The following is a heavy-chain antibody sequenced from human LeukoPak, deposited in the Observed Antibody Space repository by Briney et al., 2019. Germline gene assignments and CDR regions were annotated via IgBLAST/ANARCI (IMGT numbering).Heavy chain of an antibody. D-gene: IGHD3-22*01. CDR1: GFTFSSYG. J-gene: IGHJ4*02. V-gene: IGHV3-30*02. CDR2: IRYDGSNK. Sequence: GGSLRLSCAASGFTFSSYGMHWVRQAPGKGLEWVAFIRYDGSNKYYADSVKGRFTISRDNSKNTLYLQMNSLRAEDTAVYYCARAPRRYYYDSSGTRSRTGWYFDYWGQGTLVTVSS. CDR3: ARAPRRYYYDSSGTRSRTGWYFDY.